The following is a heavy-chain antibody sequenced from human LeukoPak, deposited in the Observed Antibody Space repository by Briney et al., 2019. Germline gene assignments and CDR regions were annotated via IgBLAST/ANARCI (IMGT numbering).Heavy chain of an antibody. D-gene: IGHD2-8*01. CDR1: GYSENFYG. Sequence: GASVKVSCKTSGYSENFYGITWVRQVAGQGLEWMGWIIAQHGQTEYAQNSQDRVTMTTDTYTNTAYMELRSLISDDTAVYYCAGSRGYCTSNVCYLKYWGQGTLVTVSS. CDR3: AGSRGYCTSNVCYLKY. CDR2: IIAQHGQT. J-gene: IGHJ4*02. V-gene: IGHV1-18*01.